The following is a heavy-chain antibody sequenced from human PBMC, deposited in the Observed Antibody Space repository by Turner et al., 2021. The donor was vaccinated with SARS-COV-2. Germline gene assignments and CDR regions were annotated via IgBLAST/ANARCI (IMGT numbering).Heavy chain of an antibody. CDR3: ARAKGPSLYRSYYNPTFFDP. J-gene: IGHJ5*02. CDR2: INDSGST. D-gene: IGHD1-26*01. Sequence: QVQLQQWGAGLLKTSETLSLTCDVHGGSFSGFYWTGIRQSPGKGLEWIWEINDSGSTTYNPSLKSRLTISVDTSKNQFSLKLTSVTAADTAVYYCARAKGPSLYRSYYNPTFFDPWGQGILVTVSS. V-gene: IGHV4-34*01. CDR1: GGSFSGFY.